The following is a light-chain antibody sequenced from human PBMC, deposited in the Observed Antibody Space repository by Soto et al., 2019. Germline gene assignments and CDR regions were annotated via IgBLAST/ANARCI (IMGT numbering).Light chain of an antibody. J-gene: IGLJ1*01. V-gene: IGLV2-14*01. CDR1: NSDVGGYNY. CDR2: EVF. Sequence: QSVLTQPASVSGSPGQSITIPCTGTNSDVGGYNYVSWYQHHPGKAPKLMIYEVFNRPSGVSSRFSGSKSGSTASLTISGLQAEDEADYYCRSYTTTNTHSVFGTGTKVTVL. CDR3: RSYTTTNTHSV.